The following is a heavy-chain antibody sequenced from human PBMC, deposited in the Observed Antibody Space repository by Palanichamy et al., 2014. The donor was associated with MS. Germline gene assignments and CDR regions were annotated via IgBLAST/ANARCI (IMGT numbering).Heavy chain of an antibody. CDR2: ISSSSSYI. CDR3: ARPYDDYYHYGMDV. CDR1: GFTFSSYS. J-gene: IGHJ6*02. Sequence: EVQLVEVVGEGLVKPGGSLRLSCAASGFTFSSYSMNWVRQAPGKGLEWVSSISSSSSYIYYAGSVKGRFTISRDNAKNSLYLQMNSLRAEDTAVYYCARPYDDYYHYGMDVWGQGTTVTVSS. D-gene: IGHD3-22*01. V-gene: IGHV3-21*01.